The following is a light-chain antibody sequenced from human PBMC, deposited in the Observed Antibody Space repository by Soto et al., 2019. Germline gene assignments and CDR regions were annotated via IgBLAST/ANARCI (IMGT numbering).Light chain of an antibody. CDR2: KAS. V-gene: IGKV1-5*03. Sequence: DIQMTKSPSTPSASGGDRVTITCQASQSINRWLAWYQQKPGKAPKLLIYKASTLESGVPSRFSGGGLGTEFSLNITSLQPDDFATYYCQQYSTYPYIFGQGTKVDIK. CDR1: QSINRW. CDR3: QQYSTYPYI. J-gene: IGKJ2*01.